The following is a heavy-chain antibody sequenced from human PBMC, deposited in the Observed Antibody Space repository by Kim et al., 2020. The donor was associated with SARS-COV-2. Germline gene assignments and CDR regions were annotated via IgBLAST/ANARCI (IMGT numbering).Heavy chain of an antibody. J-gene: IGHJ6*02. Sequence: GGSLRLSCAASGFTFSSYAMSWVRQAPGKGLEWVSAISGSGGSTYYADSVKGRFTISRDNSKNTLYLQMNSLRAEDTAVYYCAKDRAAGYCGGDCRRPEEGYYGMDVWGQGTTVTVSS. CDR1: GFTFSSYA. CDR3: AKDRAAGYCGGDCRRPEEGYYGMDV. CDR2: ISGSGGST. D-gene: IGHD2-21*01. V-gene: IGHV3-23*01.